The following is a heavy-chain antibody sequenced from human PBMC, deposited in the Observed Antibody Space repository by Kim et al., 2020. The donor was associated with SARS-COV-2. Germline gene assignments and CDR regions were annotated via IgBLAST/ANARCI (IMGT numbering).Heavy chain of an antibody. V-gene: IGHV3-33*06. D-gene: IGHD6-19*01. Sequence: GGSLRLSCAASGFTFSSYAMHWVRQAPGKGLEWVAVIWYDGSNKYYADSVKGRFTITRDNSKNTLYLQMNSLRAEDTAVYYCAKDLWDSSGWYECGFFDYWGQGTLVTVSS. CDR1: GFTFSSYA. CDR3: AKDLWDSSGWYECGFFDY. CDR2: IWYDGSNK. J-gene: IGHJ4*02.